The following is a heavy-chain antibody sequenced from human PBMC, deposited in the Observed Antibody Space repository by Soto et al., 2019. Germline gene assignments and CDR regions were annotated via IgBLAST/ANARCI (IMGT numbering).Heavy chain of an antibody. J-gene: IGHJ4*02. Sequence: GGSLRLSCAASGFTFSGYAMAWVRQAPGKGLEWVSGLSGSGDHTYYADSVKGRFTISRDNSRSTLYLQLNSLRAEDTAIYYCAKNRHYYGSGPFDIWRQGTLVTVSS. CDR1: GFTFSGYA. V-gene: IGHV3-23*01. CDR3: AKNRHYYGSGPFDI. D-gene: IGHD3-10*01. CDR2: LSGSGDHT.